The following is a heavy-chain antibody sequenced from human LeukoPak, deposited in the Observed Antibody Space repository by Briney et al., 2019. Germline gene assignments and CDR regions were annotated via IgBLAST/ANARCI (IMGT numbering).Heavy chain of an antibody. CDR3: ASARPLLRNWFDP. V-gene: IGHV1-3*01. CDR1: GYTFTSYA. J-gene: IGHJ5*02. D-gene: IGHD2-15*01. Sequence: GASVKVSCKASGYTFTSYAMHWVRQARGQRLEWMGWINAGNGNTKYSQKFQGRVTITRDTSASTAYMELSSLRSEDTAVYYCASARPLLRNWFDPWGQGTLVTVSS. CDR2: INAGNGNT.